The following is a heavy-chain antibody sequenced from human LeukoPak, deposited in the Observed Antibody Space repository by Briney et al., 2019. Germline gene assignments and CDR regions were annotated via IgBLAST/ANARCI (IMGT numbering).Heavy chain of an antibody. V-gene: IGHV4-61*02. CDR2: IYTSGST. Sequence: PSQTLSLTCTVSGGSISSGSYYWSWIRQPAGKGLEWIGRIYTSGSTNYNPSLKSRVTISVDTSKNQFSLKLSSVTAADTAVYYCAREGTIFGVVTLDYWGQGTLVTVSS. J-gene: IGHJ4*02. D-gene: IGHD3-3*01. CDR3: AREGTIFGVVTLDY. CDR1: GGSISSGSYY.